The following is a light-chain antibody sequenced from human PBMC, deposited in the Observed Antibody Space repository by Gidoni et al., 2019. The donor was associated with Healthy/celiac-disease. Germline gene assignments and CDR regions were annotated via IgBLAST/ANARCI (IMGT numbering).Light chain of an antibody. V-gene: IGKV4-1*01. CDR2: WAS. CDR1: QSVLYSSNNKNY. Sequence: DIVMTQALDSLAVSLGERATINCKSSQSVLYSSNNKNYLAWYQQKPGQPPKLLIYWASTRESGVPDRFSGSGSGTDFTLTISSLQAEDVAVYYCQQYYSTPPLTFGQGTRLEIK. J-gene: IGKJ5*01. CDR3: QQYYSTPPLT.